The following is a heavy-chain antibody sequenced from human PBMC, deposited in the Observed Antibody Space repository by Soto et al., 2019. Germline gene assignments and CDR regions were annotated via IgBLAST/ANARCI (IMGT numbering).Heavy chain of an antibody. J-gene: IGHJ6*02. D-gene: IGHD1-7*01. Sequence: ASVKVSCKASGFTFTSSGMQWVRQARGQRLESIGWIVVGSGNTNYAQKFQERVTITRDMSTSTAYLELSSLRSEDTAVYYCASVLWSPPTWYNWNYVLNYYYYGMDVGGQGTTVTVSS. CDR2: IVVGSGNT. V-gene: IGHV1-58*02. CDR3: ASVLWSPPTWYNWNYVLNYYYYGMDV. CDR1: GFTFTSSG.